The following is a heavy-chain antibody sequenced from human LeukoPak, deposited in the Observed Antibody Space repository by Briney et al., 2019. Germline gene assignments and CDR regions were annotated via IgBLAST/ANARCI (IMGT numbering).Heavy chain of an antibody. V-gene: IGHV3-48*04. Sequence: GGSLRLSCAASGFIFSTYSMNWVRQAPGKGLEWVSYISSSGSTIYYADSVKGRFTISRDNAKYSLYLQMNSLRAEHTAVYYCARGGLGSRTFDSWGQGTLVTVSS. CDR2: ISSSGSTI. CDR3: ARGGLGSRTFDS. D-gene: IGHD1-26*01. J-gene: IGHJ4*02. CDR1: GFIFSTYS.